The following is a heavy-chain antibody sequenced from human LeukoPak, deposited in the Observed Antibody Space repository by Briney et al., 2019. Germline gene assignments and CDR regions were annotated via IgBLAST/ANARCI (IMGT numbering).Heavy chain of an antibody. Sequence: GGSLRLSCVGSRFTFTTYAMTWVRQAPGKGLEWVSSIRGSGGTTLYADSMKGRFTISRDNSKNTLFLQMNSLRAEDTAVYYCATDPNGDYFGAFDNWGQGTMVTVSS. J-gene: IGHJ3*02. V-gene: IGHV3-23*01. CDR2: IRGSGGTT. CDR1: RFTFTTYA. CDR3: ATDPNGDYFGAFDN. D-gene: IGHD4-17*01.